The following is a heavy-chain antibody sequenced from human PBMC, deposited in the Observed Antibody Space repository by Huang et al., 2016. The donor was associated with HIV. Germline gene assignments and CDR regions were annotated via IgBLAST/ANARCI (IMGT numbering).Heavy chain of an antibody. CDR2: FDNGDDT. J-gene: IGHJ6*02. CDR3: ATFTIFGVDKGV. D-gene: IGHD3-3*01. CDR1: GRSVRGNY. V-gene: IGHV3-53*01. Sequence: EVQVVESGGGLTQPGGSLRLSCVVSGRSVRGNYMTWVRQAPGKGLEWIALFDNGDDTFYADSVKGRFTISRDNSRNTVFLQMNSLRAEDTAVYYCATFTIFGVDKGVWGQGTTVTVSS.